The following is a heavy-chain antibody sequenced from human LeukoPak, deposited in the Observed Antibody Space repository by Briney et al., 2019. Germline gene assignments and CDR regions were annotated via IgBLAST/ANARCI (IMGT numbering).Heavy chain of an antibody. J-gene: IGHJ4*02. V-gene: IGHV3-23*01. CDR2: ISGSGGGT. CDR1: GFTFSSYA. CDR3: PHTTGSSDY. Sequence: PGGSLRLSSAASGFTFSSYAFNWVRQAPGKGLEWVSGISGSGGGTYYADSVKGRFTISRDNSKNTLYLQMNSLRAEDTAVYYCPHTTGSSDYWGQGTLVTVSS. D-gene: IGHD4-17*01.